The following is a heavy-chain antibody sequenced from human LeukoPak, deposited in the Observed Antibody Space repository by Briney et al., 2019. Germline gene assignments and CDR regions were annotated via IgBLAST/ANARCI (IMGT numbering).Heavy chain of an antibody. J-gene: IGHJ4*02. CDR1: GFTFSSYA. CDR3: ARDRSRRWVAEGFDY. Sequence: GRSLRLSCAASGFTFSSYAMHWVRQAPGKGLERVAVISYDGSNKYYADSVKGRFTISRDNSKNTLYLQMNSLRAEDTAVYYCARDRSRRWVAEGFDYWGQGTLVTVSS. D-gene: IGHD2-2*01. CDR2: ISYDGSNK. V-gene: IGHV3-30-3*01.